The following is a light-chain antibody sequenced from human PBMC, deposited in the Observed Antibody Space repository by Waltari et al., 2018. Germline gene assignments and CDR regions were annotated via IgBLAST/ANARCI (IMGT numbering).Light chain of an antibody. V-gene: IGLV2-14*03. CDR1: SSDVGIYNY. CDR3: SSYTSSSTLV. J-gene: IGLJ2*01. Sequence: QSALTQPASVSGSPGQSITISCTGTSSDVGIYNYVSWYQQHPGKAPKLMIYGVSDRPSVVSNRFSGSKSGNTASLTISGLQAEDEADYYCSSYTSSSTLVFGGGTKLTVL. CDR2: GVS.